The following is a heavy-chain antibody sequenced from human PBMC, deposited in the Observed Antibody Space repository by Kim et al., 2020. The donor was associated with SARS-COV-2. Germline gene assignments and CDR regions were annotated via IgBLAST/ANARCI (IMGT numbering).Heavy chain of an antibody. D-gene: IGHD6-19*01. J-gene: IGHJ4*02. V-gene: IGHV5-51*01. Sequence: GESLKISCKASGYSFTSYWIGWVRQMPGKGLEWMGIIYPGNSDPRYSPSFQGQVTISADKSVNTDYLQWSGLKASDTAMYFCATTLRVPGNIDGFEFWGQGTLVTVSS. CDR3: ATTLRVPGNIDGFEF. CDR2: IYPGNSDP. CDR1: GYSFTSYW.